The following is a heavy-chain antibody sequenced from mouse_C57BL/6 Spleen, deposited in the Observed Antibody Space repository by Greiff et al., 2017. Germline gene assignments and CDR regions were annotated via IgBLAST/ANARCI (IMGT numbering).Heavy chain of an antibody. CDR1: GYTFTSYW. Sequence: VQLQQPGAELVKPGASVKMSCKASGYTFTSYWITWVKQRPGQGLEWIGDIYPGSGSTNYNEKFKRKATLTVDTSSSTAYMQLSSLTSEVSAVYSCARSWDYAGFDVWGTGTTVTVSS. J-gene: IGHJ1*03. CDR3: ARSWDYAGFDV. D-gene: IGHD2-4*01. V-gene: IGHV1-55*01. CDR2: IYPGSGST.